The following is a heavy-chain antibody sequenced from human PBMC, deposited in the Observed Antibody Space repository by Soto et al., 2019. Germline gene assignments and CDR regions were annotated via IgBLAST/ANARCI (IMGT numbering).Heavy chain of an antibody. CDR1: GFTFRNYA. CDR2: IAYDGSNA. V-gene: IGHV3-30-3*01. CDR3: ARGDREDILVVVAAWPGAYGIDI. D-gene: IGHD2-15*01. Sequence: QVQLVESGGGVVQPGGSLRLSCAASGFTFRNYAMHWVRQAPGKGLEWLAVIAYDGSNAFYRDSVKGRFTISRDNSKNALYLNMHILRSEDTVVYYCARGDREDILVVVAAWPGAYGIDIWGQGTTVTVSS. J-gene: IGHJ6*02.